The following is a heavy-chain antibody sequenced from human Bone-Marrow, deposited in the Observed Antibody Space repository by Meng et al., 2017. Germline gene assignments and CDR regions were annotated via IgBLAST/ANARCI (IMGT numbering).Heavy chain of an antibody. D-gene: IGHD1-26*01. J-gene: IGHJ4*02. CDR1: GFTFSDYY. CDR2: IYSGGST. Sequence: GESLKISCAASGFTFSDYYMSWIRQAPGKGLEWVSVIYSGGSTYYADSVKGRFTISRDNSKNTLYLQMNSLRAEDTAVYYCARDPPAGIVGATSWGQGTLVTVSS. V-gene: IGHV3-66*01. CDR3: ARDPPAGIVGATS.